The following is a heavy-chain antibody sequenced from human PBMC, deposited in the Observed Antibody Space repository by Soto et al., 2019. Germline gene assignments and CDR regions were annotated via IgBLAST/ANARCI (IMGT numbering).Heavy chain of an antibody. Sequence: GASVKVSCKASGFTFTSSAVQWVRQARGQRLEWIGWIVVGSGNTNYAQKFQERVTITRDMSTSTAYMELSSLRSEDTAVYYCAALSGSYFRDAFDIWGQGTMVTVSS. CDR3: AALSGSYFRDAFDI. CDR1: GFTFTSSA. CDR2: IVVGSGNT. V-gene: IGHV1-58*01. D-gene: IGHD1-26*01. J-gene: IGHJ3*02.